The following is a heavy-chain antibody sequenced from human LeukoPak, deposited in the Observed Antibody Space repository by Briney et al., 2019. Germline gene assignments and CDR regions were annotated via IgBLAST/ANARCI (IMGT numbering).Heavy chain of an antibody. J-gene: IGHJ4*02. V-gene: IGHV1-2*02. Sequence: GASVKVSCKASGYTFTAYYMHWVRQAPGQGLEWMGWINPNSGDTKIAQKFQGRVTMTRDTSISTAYMELSSLRSDDTAVYYCARGPNYYDSSAFHYRDWGQGTLVTVSS. D-gene: IGHD3-22*01. CDR2: INPNSGDT. CDR3: ARGPNYYDSSAFHYRD. CDR1: GYTFTAYY.